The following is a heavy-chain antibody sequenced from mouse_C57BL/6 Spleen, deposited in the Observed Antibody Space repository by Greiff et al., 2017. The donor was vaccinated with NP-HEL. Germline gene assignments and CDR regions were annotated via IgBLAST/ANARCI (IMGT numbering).Heavy chain of an antibody. CDR1: GFTFSSYG. CDR2: ISSGGSYT. V-gene: IGHV5-6*01. CDR3: ARHGDYDYDVPYFDV. D-gene: IGHD2-4*01. J-gene: IGHJ1*03. Sequence: EVQGVESGGDLVKPGGSLKLSCAASGFTFSSYGMSWVRQTPDKRLEWVATISSGGSYTYYPDSVKGRFTISRDNAKNTLYLQMSSLKSEDTAMYYCARHGDYDYDVPYFDVWGTGTTVTVSS.